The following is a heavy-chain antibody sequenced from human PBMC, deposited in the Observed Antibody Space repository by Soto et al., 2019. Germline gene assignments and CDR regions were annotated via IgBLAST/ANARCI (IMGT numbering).Heavy chain of an antibody. CDR1: GFTVSSNY. J-gene: IGHJ4*02. D-gene: IGHD3-10*01. CDR2: IYSGGST. CDR3: ARGPLRWFGELSPVGY. V-gene: IGHV3-66*01. Sequence: EVQLVESGGGLVQPGGSLRLSCAASGFTVSSNYMSWVRQAPGKGLEWVSVIYSGGSTYYADSVKGRFTISRDNSKNTLYIQMNSLRAEDTAVYYCARGPLRWFGELSPVGYWGQGTLVTVSS.